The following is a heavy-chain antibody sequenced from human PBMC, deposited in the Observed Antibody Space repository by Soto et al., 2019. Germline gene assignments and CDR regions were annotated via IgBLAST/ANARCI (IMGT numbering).Heavy chain of an antibody. V-gene: IGHV3-7*01. Sequence: PGGSLTLSCAASGFTFSTYWMDWVPQTPGKGLEWVANINQDGSEKNYVDSVQSRFTISRANPQNTLYLQINNLTDEDSPLYYFSRSLDSWGQGTLVTVSA. CDR3: SRSLDS. CDR2: INQDGSEK. CDR1: GFTFSTYW. J-gene: IGHJ4*02.